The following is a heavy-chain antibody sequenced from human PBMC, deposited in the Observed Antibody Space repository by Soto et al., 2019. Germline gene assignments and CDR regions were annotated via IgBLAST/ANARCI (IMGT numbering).Heavy chain of an antibody. D-gene: IGHD3-9*01. CDR2: IYYSGST. V-gene: IGHV4-39*01. Sequence: SQLMSLTKTVLDGTLVSSSYCWGWNRKHPGKGLEWIGSIYYSGSTYYNPSLKSQVTLSVDTSKNQFSLKLRSVTAADTAVYYCARFPWEILTGYYTDTPAFDIWGQGTMGNVSS. J-gene: IGHJ3*02. CDR1: DGTLVSSSYC. CDR3: ARFPWEILTGYYTDTPAFDI.